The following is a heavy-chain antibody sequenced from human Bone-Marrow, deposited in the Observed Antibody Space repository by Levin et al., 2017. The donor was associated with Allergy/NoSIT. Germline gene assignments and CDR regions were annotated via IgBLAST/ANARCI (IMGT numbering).Heavy chain of an antibody. J-gene: IGHJ6*02. CDR3: AKGSGGSCYSLSQCKNNYYYYYGMDV. CDR2: ISGSGGST. Sequence: PGGSLRLSCAASGFTFSSYAMSWVRQAPGKGLEWVSAISGSGGSTYYADSVKGRFTISRDNSKNTLYLQMNSLRAEDTAVYYCAKGSGGSCYSLSQCKNNYYYYYGMDVWGQGTTVTVSS. D-gene: IGHD2-15*01. CDR1: GFTFSSYA. V-gene: IGHV3-23*01.